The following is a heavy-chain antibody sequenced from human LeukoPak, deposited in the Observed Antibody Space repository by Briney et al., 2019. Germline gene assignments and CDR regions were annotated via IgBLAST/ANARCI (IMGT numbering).Heavy chain of an antibody. J-gene: IGHJ5*02. V-gene: IGHV4-4*07. Sequence: SETLSLTCTVSGGSISSYYWSWIRQPAGKGLEWIGRIYTSGSTNYNPSLKSRVTISVDTSKNQFSLKLSSVTAADTAVYYCARVSVHCSGGSCYGNWFDPWGQGTLVTVSS. D-gene: IGHD2-15*01. CDR2: IYTSGST. CDR1: GGSISSYY. CDR3: ARVSVHCSGGSCYGNWFDP.